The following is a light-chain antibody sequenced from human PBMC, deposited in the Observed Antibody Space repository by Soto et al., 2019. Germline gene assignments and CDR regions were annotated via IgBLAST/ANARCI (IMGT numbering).Light chain of an antibody. Sequence: DIELTQSPCTLSSSLGDRATLSCRASQSVSSSFLAWYQQKPGQAPRLLIYDASSWATGIPVRFSGSGSGTDFTLTISRLEPEDFAMYYCQQFGSSPVTFGQGTKVDIK. CDR2: DAS. J-gene: IGKJ1*01. CDR1: QSVSSSF. CDR3: QQFGSSPVT. V-gene: IGKV3-20*01.